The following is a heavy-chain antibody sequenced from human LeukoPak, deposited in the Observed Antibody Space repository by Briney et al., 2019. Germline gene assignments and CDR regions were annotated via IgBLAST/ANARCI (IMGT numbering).Heavy chain of an antibody. D-gene: IGHD3-10*01. CDR2: IYYSGST. V-gene: IGHV4-59*01. Sequence: SETLSLTCTVSGGSISSYYWSWIRQPPGKGLEWIGYIYYSGSTNYNPSLKSRVTISVDTSKNQFSLKLSSVAAADTAVYYCATMGSYYYIFDYWGQGTLVTVSS. CDR3: ATMGSYYYIFDY. CDR1: GGSISSYY. J-gene: IGHJ4*02.